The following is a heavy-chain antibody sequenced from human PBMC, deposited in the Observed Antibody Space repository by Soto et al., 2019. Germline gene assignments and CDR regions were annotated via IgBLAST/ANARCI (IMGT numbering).Heavy chain of an antibody. J-gene: IGHJ6*03. V-gene: IGHV1-69*02. CDR2: IIPILGVA. CDR1: GDTFSRYT. D-gene: IGHD2-15*01. Sequence: SVKVSCKASGDTFSRYTINWVRQAPGQGLEWMGRIIPILGVANHAQKFQGRVTITADKSTSTAYMELSSLRSEDTAVYYCARGYCSGGICKRGYYYYMDVWGKGTTVTVSS. CDR3: ARGYCSGGICKRGYYYYMDV.